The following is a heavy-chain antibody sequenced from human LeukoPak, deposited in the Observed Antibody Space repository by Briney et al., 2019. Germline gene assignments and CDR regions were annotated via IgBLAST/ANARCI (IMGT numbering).Heavy chain of an antibody. CDR2: INHSGST. CDR3: ARGYLDCSSTSCQYYFDY. D-gene: IGHD2-2*01. CDR1: GGSFSGYY. V-gene: IGHV4-34*01. J-gene: IGHJ4*02. Sequence: SETLSLTCAVYGGSFSGYYWSWIRQPPGKGLEWIGEINHSGSTNYNPSLKGRVTISVDTSKNQFSLKLSSVTAADTAVYYCARGYLDCSSTSCQYYFDYWGQGTLVTVSS.